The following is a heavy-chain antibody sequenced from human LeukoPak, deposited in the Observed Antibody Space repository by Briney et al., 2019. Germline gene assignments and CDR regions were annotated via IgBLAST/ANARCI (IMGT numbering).Heavy chain of an antibody. Sequence: PGGSLRLSCAASGFTFSSYAMSWVRQAPGKGLEWVSAISGSGGSTYYADSVKGRFTISRDNSKNTLYLQMNSLRAEDTAVYYCARGQMDYYDSSGHYDYWGQGTLVTVSS. D-gene: IGHD3-22*01. V-gene: IGHV3-23*01. CDR1: GFTFSSYA. J-gene: IGHJ4*02. CDR3: ARGQMDYYDSSGHYDY. CDR2: ISGSGGST.